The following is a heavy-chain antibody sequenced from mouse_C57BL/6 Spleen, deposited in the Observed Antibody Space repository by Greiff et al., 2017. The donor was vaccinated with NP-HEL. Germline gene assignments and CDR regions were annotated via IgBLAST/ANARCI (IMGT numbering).Heavy chain of an antibody. CDR2: INYDGSST. Sequence: EVKLVESEGGLVQPGSSMKLSCTASGFTFSDYYMAWVRQVPEKGLEWVANINYDGSSTYYLDSLKSRFIISRDNAKNILYLQMSSLKSEDTATYYCARDQSSSYSYWYFDVWGTGTTVTVSS. CDR3: ARDQSSSYSYWYFDV. CDR1: GFTFSDYY. J-gene: IGHJ1*03. V-gene: IGHV5-16*01. D-gene: IGHD1-1*01.